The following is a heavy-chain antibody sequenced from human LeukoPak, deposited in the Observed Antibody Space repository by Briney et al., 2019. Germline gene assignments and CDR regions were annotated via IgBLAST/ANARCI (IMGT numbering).Heavy chain of an antibody. CDR1: GFSFSICS. V-gene: IGHV3-64D*09. J-gene: IGHJ4*02. D-gene: IGHD4-17*01. CDR3: VKATVTSSYFDYFDS. CDR2: VSNNGDHA. Sequence: GGSLRLSCSASGFSFSICSMHWVRPAPGKGLAYVSAVSNNGDHANYADSVKGRFTISRDNSKNTLYLQMSSLRAEDTAVYYCVKATVTSSYFDYFDSWGQGTRVTVSS.